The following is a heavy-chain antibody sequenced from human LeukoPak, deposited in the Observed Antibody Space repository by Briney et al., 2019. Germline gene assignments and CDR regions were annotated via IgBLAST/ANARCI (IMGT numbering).Heavy chain of an antibody. Sequence: GRSLRLSCAASGFTFSSYAMSWVRQAPGKGLEWVSAISGSGGSTYYADSVKGRFTISRDNSKNTLYLQMNSLRAEDTAVYYCAKSLDIVVVPAAILRWGYYYYGMDVWGQGTTVTVSS. CDR3: AKSLDIVVVPAAILRWGYYYYGMDV. V-gene: IGHV3-23*01. CDR1: GFTFSSYA. CDR2: ISGSGGST. D-gene: IGHD2-2*02. J-gene: IGHJ6*02.